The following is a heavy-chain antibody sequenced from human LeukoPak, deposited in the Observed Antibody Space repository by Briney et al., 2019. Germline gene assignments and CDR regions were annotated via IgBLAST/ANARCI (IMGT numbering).Heavy chain of an antibody. CDR2: ISGGGVST. CDR1: GFTFSSYG. Sequence: GGSLRLSCAASGFTFSSYGMSWVRQAPEKGLQWVSAISGGGVSTYYADSVRGRFTISRDNSKDTLYLQMNSLRAEDTAVYYCARKVAAPDYWGQGTLVTVSS. V-gene: IGHV3-23*01. J-gene: IGHJ4*02. D-gene: IGHD6-19*01. CDR3: ARKVAAPDY.